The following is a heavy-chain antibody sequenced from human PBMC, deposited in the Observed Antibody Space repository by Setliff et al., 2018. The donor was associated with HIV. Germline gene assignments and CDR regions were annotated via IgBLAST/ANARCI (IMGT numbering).Heavy chain of an antibody. J-gene: IGHJ4*02. CDR2: INQDGSEK. CDR3: ARDEGYSGYISYDWGNYRYYSFTY. V-gene: IGHV3-7*03. CDR1: GFTFTSYW. D-gene: IGHD3-16*02. Sequence: GGSLRLSCAASGFTFTSYWMIWVRQAPGKGLEWVANINQDGSEKNYVDSVKGRFTVSRDNAKNSLYLQMNSLRADDTAVYYCARDEGYSGYISYDWGNYRYYSFTYWGQGALVTVSS.